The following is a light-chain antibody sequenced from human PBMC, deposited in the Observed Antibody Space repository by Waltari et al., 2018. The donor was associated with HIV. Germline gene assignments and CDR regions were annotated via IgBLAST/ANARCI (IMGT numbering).Light chain of an antibody. CDR3: VGWDSSLSAYV. Sequence: QSFLTRPPAASGTAGQTATISSSGSRSTTQTETASSYQQLPAITPKLLFYRDCLRPSGVPDRFASSKSGTSASLTISGLRSADEADYYCVGWDSSLSAYVFGAGTKVAVL. CDR2: RDC. V-gene: IGLV1-47*01. J-gene: IGLJ1*01. CDR1: RSTTQTET.